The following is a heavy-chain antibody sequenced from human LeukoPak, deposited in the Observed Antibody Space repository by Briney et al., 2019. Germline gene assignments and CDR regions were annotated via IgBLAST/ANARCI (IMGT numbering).Heavy chain of an antibody. J-gene: IGHJ4*02. V-gene: IGHV4-39*07. CDR1: GGSISSGDYY. Sequence: PSETLSLTCNVSGGSISSGDYYWGWIRQPPGKGLEWIGRIYYRGSTYYNPSLKSRVTISVDTSKNQFSLKLSSVTAADTAVYYCARDRFYGSGSYFYWGQGTLVTVSS. CDR2: IYYRGST. D-gene: IGHD3-10*01. CDR3: ARDRFYGSGSYFY.